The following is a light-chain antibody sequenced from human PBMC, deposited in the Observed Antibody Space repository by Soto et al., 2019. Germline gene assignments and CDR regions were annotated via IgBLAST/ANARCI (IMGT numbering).Light chain of an antibody. CDR2: DAS. CDR3: QQYDNLHLT. Sequence: DIQMTQSPSSLSASVGDRVTITCQASQDISNYLNWYQQKPGKAPKLLFYDASNLETGVPSRFSGSGSGTDFTFTISSLQPEDIATYYCQQYDNLHLTFGQGTKLEIK. J-gene: IGKJ2*01. V-gene: IGKV1-33*01. CDR1: QDISNY.